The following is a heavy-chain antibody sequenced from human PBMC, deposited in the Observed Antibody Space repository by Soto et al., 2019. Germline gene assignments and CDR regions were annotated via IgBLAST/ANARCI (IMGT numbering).Heavy chain of an antibody. V-gene: IGHV3-23*01. J-gene: IGHJ2*01. CDR1: GFTFINYA. Sequence: EVQLLESGGGLVQPGGSLRLSCVGSGFTFINYAMNWVRQTPGKRLEWVSTISGGGDRAFDADTVKGRFTISRDNSKNTVNLQMNSLRAYDTAVYYCARKVLGSTSRPDWWYFDLWGRGTLVTVSS. CDR2: ISGGGDRA. CDR3: ARKVLGSTSRPDWWYFDL. D-gene: IGHD2-2*01.